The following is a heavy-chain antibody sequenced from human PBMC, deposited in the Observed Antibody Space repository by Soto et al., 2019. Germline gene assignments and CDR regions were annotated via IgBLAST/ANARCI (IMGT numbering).Heavy chain of an antibody. Sequence: AAVKVSCKASGCTCSNDDINWVRQALGQGLEWMGWMTPNSGDTDHAKKFQGRLTLTSDTSISTAYMELSRLRSEDTAVYYCARGGKYGGSYYFDYWGQGALVTVSS. J-gene: IGHJ4*02. CDR3: ARGGKYGGSYYFDY. CDR2: MTPNSGDT. CDR1: GCTCSNDD. D-gene: IGHD2-21*02. V-gene: IGHV1-8*01.